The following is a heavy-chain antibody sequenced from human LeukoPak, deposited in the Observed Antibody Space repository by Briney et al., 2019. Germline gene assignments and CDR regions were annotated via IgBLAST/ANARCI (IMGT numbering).Heavy chain of an antibody. CDR3: AREPGFDSSGYLNWFDP. CDR2: ISYSGST. D-gene: IGHD3-22*01. Sequence: SPSETLSLTCTVSGGSISSYYWSWIRQPPGKGLGWIACISYSGSTKYNPSLKSRVTISVDTSKNQLSLKLSSVTAADTAVYYCAREPGFDSSGYLNWFDPWGQGTLVTVSS. V-gene: IGHV4-59*01. CDR1: GGSISSYY. J-gene: IGHJ5*02.